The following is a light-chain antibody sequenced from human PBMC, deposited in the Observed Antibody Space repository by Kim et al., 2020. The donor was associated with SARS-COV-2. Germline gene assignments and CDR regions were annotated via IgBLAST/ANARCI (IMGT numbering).Light chain of an antibody. CDR2: GAS. CDR1: HFISRN. V-gene: IGKV3D-15*01. J-gene: IGKJ2*01. CDR3: HQYNDWPT. Sequence: DIIMTQSPATLSVSPGERATLSCRASHFISRNLAWYQQQPGQAPRLLIYGASTRATGIPARFSGSGSGTEFTLTISSLQSEDFAVYYCHQYNDWPTCGRGTELELK.